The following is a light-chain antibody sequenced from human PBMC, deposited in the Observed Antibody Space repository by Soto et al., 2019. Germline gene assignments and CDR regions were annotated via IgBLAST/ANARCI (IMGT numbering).Light chain of an antibody. Sequence: QSALTQPRSVSGSPGQSVTISCTGTSSDVGTYNYVSWYQQHPGKAPKLMVYDVTKRPSGVPDRFSGSKSGTMASLTISGLQADDEADYYCCSYAGNYAWVFGGGTKLTVL. CDR1: SSDVGTYNY. CDR2: DVT. J-gene: IGLJ3*02. V-gene: IGLV2-11*01. CDR3: CSYAGNYAWV.